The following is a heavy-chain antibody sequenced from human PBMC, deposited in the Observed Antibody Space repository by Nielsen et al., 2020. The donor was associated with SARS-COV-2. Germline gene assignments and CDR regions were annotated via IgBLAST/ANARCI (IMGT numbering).Heavy chain of an antibody. CDR1: GFTFSSYA. CDR2: ISGSGGST. D-gene: IGHD4/OR15-4a*01. CDR3: AKDLVEFGVLTPYFDY. Sequence: GGSLRLSCAASGFTFSSYAMSWVRQAPGKGLEWVSAISGSGGSTYSHYADSVKGRFTISRDNSKNTLYLQMNSLRAEDTAVYYCAKDLVEFGVLTPYFDYWGQGTLVTVSS. V-gene: IGHV3-23*01. J-gene: IGHJ4*02.